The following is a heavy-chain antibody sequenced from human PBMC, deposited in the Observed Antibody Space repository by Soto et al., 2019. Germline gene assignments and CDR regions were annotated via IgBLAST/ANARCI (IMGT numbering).Heavy chain of an antibody. Sequence: PGESLKISCRGSGYDFNTNWFGWVRQLPGRGLEWVGIMYPGDSDPRYNPSLQGHVTLSVDVTVSTAFLQWRSLETSDTGMYFCARLPRDCNKTSCYYADHWGQGTQVTVSS. CDR1: GYDFNTNW. J-gene: IGHJ4*02. V-gene: IGHV5-51*01. D-gene: IGHD3-3*01. CDR2: MYPGDSDP. CDR3: ARLPRDCNKTSCYYADH.